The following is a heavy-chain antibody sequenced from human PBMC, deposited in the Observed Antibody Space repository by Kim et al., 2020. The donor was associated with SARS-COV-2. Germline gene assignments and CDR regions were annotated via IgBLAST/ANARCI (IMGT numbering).Heavy chain of an antibody. D-gene: IGHD3-10*01. J-gene: IGHJ5*02. CDR2: INAGNGNT. V-gene: IGHV1-3*01. CDR3: ASLVEGVYGSGSPNWFDP. Sequence: ASVKVSCKASGYTFTSYAMHWVRQAPGQRLEWMGWINAGNGNTKYSQKFQGRVTITRDTSASTAYMELSSLRSEDTAVYYCASLVEGVYGSGSPNWFDPWGQGTLVTVSS. CDR1: GYTFTSYA.